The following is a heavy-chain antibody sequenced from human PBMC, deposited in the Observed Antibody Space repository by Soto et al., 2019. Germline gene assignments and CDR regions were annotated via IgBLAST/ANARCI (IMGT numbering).Heavy chain of an antibody. CDR2: ISSSSSYI. D-gene: IGHD3-10*01. Sequence: GGSLRLSGAASGFTFSSYSMNWVRQAPGKGLEWVSSISSSSSYIYYADSVKGRFTISRDNAKNSLYLQMNSLRAEDTAVYYCARESGGSGSYFSWFDPWGQGTLVTVSS. CDR3: ARESGGSGSYFSWFDP. J-gene: IGHJ5*02. CDR1: GFTFSSYS. V-gene: IGHV3-21*01.